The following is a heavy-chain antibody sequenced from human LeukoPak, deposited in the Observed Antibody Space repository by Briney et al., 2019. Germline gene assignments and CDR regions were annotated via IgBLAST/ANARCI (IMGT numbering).Heavy chain of an antibody. CDR2: INHSGST. V-gene: IGHV4-34*01. CDR1: GGSFSGYY. Sequence: KTSETLSLTCAVYGGSFSGYYWSWIRQPPGKGLEWIGEINHSGSTNYNPSLKSRVTISVDTSKNQFSLKLSSVTAADTAVYYCARRAKAGSGSYYQYYYYYMDVWGKGTTVTISS. J-gene: IGHJ6*03. CDR3: ARRAKAGSGSYYQYYYYYMDV. D-gene: IGHD3-10*01.